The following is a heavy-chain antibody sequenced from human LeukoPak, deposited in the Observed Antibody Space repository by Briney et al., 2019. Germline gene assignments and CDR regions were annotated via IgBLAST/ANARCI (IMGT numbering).Heavy chain of an antibody. CDR2: IYYSGST. CDR3: ARGLGGSPNYYYYMNV. D-gene: IGHD1-26*01. Sequence: SETLSLTCTVSGGSISSSSYYWGWIRQPPGKGLEWIGSIYYSGSTYYNPSLKSRVTISVDTSKNQFSLKLSSVTAADTAVYYCARGLGGSPNYYYYMNVWGKGTTVTVSS. J-gene: IGHJ6*03. V-gene: IGHV4-39*07. CDR1: GGSISSSSYY.